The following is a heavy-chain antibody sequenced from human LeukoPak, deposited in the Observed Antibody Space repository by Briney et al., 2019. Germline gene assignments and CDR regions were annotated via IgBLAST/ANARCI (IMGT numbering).Heavy chain of an antibody. J-gene: IGHJ4*02. Sequence: GGSLRLSCAASGFTFSSNYMSWVRQAPGKGLEWVSSISYSGPHMFYADSVRGRFTISRDNAENSLFLQMNSLRAEDTAVYFCASNDYRDEGIDSWGQGTLVTVSS. V-gene: IGHV3-21*01. CDR3: ASNDYRDEGIDS. D-gene: IGHD4-17*01. CDR2: ISYSGPHM. CDR1: GFTFSSNY.